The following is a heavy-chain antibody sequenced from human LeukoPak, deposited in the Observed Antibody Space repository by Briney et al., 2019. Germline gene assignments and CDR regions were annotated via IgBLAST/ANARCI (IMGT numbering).Heavy chain of an antibody. J-gene: IGHJ4*02. D-gene: IGHD1-26*01. CDR2: IRSKANSYAT. Sequence: GGSLRLSCAASGFTFSGSAMHWVRQASGKGLEWVGRIRSKANSYATAYAASVKGRFTISRDDSKNTAYLQMNSLKTEDTAVYYCTFPHVAIVGATPFDYWGQGTLVTVSS. V-gene: IGHV3-73*01. CDR1: GFTFSGSA. CDR3: TFPHVAIVGATPFDY.